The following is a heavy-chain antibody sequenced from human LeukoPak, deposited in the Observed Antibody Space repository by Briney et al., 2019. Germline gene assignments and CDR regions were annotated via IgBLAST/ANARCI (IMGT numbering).Heavy chain of an antibody. CDR3: ARYRDSGGRLAFDI. V-gene: IGHV4-31*03. J-gene: IGHJ3*02. D-gene: IGHD2-15*01. CDR1: GGSISSDGYY. Sequence: SETLSLTCTVFGGSISSDGYYWTWIRQHPGKGLEWIGYIYYSGTTYYNPSLESRVTLSVDTSKNQFSLRLSSVTAADTAVYYCARYRDSGGRLAFDIWGQGTMVTVSS. CDR2: IYYSGTT.